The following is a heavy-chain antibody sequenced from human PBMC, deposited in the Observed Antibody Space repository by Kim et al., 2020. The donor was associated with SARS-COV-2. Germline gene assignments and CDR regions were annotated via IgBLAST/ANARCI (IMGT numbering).Heavy chain of an antibody. J-gene: IGHJ5*02. CDR3: ARGWHYDFWSGYGENWFDP. V-gene: IGHV4-30-2*01. D-gene: IGHD3-3*01. Sequence: SRVTISVDRSKNQFSLKLSSVTAADTAVYYCARGWHYDFWSGYGENWFDPWGQGTLVTVSS.